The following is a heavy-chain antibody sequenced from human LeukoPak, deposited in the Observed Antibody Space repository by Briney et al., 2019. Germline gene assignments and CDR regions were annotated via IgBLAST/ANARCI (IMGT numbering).Heavy chain of an antibody. J-gene: IGHJ4*02. Sequence: GESLKISCKGSGYNFTNYWIGWVRQMPGKGLKWMGIIYPGDSDTRYSPSFQGQVTISADKSISTAYLQWSSLKASDTAMYCCARTDYYDSTGPPGYWGQGTLVTVSS. CDR1: GYNFTNYW. D-gene: IGHD3-22*01. V-gene: IGHV5-51*01. CDR3: ARTDYYDSTGPPGY. CDR2: IYPGDSDT.